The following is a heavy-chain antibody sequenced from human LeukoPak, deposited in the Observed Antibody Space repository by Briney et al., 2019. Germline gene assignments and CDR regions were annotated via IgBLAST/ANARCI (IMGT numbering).Heavy chain of an antibody. CDR3: ASRAYCSGHTCPSDAFDI. CDR2: IIPLFGVT. Sequence: SVQVSCKASGGTFHSHAISWVRQAPGQGLEWMGRIIPLFGVTNYAQRFHGRVTLTADKSTNTVYMQLTSLRFEDTAVFYCASRAYCSGHTCPSDAFDIWGQGTMVTVSS. V-gene: IGHV1-69*04. D-gene: IGHD2-21*01. CDR1: GGTFHSHA. J-gene: IGHJ3*02.